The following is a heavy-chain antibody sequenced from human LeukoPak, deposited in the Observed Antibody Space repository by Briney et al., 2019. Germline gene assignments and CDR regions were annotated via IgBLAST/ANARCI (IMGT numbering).Heavy chain of an antibody. V-gene: IGHV4-38-2*02. CDR2: IYHSGST. Sequence: PSETLSLTCTVSGYSISSGYYWGWIRQPPGKGLERIGSIYHSGSTYYNPSLKSRVTISVDTSKNQFSLNLRSVSAADTAVYYCTRDDFGIKTDWEDYYYMDVWGKGTTVTVSS. D-gene: IGHD3-3*01. J-gene: IGHJ6*03. CDR1: GYSISSGYY. CDR3: TRDDFGIKTDWEDYYYMDV.